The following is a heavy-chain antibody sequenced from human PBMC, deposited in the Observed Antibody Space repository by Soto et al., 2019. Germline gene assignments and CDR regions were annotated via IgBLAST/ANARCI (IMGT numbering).Heavy chain of an antibody. J-gene: IGHJ4*02. V-gene: IGHV1-46*03. CDR1: GYTFTSYY. CDR3: ARDKGQDIVVVVAATEYYFDY. Sequence: GASVKVSCKASGYTFTSYYMHWVRQAPGQGLEWMGIINPSGGSTSYAQKFQGRVTMTRDTSTSTVYMELSSLRSEDTAVYYCARDKGQDIVVVVAATEYYFDYWGQGTLVTVSS. D-gene: IGHD2-15*01. CDR2: INPSGGST.